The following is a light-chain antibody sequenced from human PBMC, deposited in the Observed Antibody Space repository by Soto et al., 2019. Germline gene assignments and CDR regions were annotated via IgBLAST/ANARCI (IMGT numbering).Light chain of an antibody. J-gene: IGKJ1*01. V-gene: IGKV1-5*01. CDR3: QQYNSYPWT. CDR2: HAS. CDR1: QFISSW. Sequence: DIQMTQSPSTLPDLLGARVTIPCLASQFISSWLAWYQQKPGRVPKLLIFHASNLESGVPSRFSGSGSGTEFTLTISSLQPDDFATYYCQQYNSYPWTFGQGTKVDIK.